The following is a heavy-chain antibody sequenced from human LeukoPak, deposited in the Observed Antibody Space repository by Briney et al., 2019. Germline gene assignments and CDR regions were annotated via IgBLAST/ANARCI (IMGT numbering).Heavy chain of an antibody. Sequence: GASVKVSCKTFGYTFTDYYIHWVRQAPGQGLEWMGWISAYNGNTNYAQKLQGRVTMTTDTSTSTAYMELRSLRSDDTAVYYCARVRGRVTVTTDRNWFDPWGQGTLVTVSS. D-gene: IGHD4-17*01. J-gene: IGHJ5*02. CDR3: ARVRGRVTVTTDRNWFDP. V-gene: IGHV1-18*04. CDR1: GYTFTDYY. CDR2: ISAYNGNT.